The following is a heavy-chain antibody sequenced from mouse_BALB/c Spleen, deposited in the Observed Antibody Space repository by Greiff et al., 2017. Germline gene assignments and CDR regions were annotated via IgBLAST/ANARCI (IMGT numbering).Heavy chain of an antibody. V-gene: IGHV5-6-3*01. CDR1: GFTFSSYT. CDR2: INSNGGST. Sequence: EVKLMESGGGLVKPGGSLKLSCAASGFTFSSYTMSWVRQTPEKRLELVATINSNGGSTYYPDSVKGRFTISRDNAKNTLYLQMSSLKSEDTAMYYCARERGGNYEYFDYWGQGTTLTVSS. D-gene: IGHD2-1*01. CDR3: ARERGGNYEYFDY. J-gene: IGHJ2*01.